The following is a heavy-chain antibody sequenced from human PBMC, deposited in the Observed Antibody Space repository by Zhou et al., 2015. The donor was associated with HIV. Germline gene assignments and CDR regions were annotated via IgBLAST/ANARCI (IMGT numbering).Heavy chain of an antibody. D-gene: IGHD1-26*01. CDR1: GGTFSSYA. Sequence: QVQLLQSGAEVKKPGSSVKVSCKASGGTFSSYAISWVRQAPGQGLEWMGGIIPIFGTANYAQKFQGRVTITADESTSTAYMELSRLTSDDTAVYYCARIIVGGTSEGALTWGQGTLVTVSS. V-gene: IGHV1-69*01. CDR3: ARIIVGGTSEGALT. CDR2: IIPIFGTA. J-gene: IGHJ5*02.